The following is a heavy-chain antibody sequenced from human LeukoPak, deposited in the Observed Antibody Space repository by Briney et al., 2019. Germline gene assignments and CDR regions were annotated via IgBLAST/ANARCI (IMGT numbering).Heavy chain of an antibody. CDR2: IYPGDSDT. CDR3: ARLGRYCSGGSCSDLLDY. J-gene: IGHJ4*02. V-gene: IGHV5-51*01. Sequence: GESLKISCKGSGYSFTSYWIGWARQMPGKGLEWMGIIYPGDSDTRYSPSFQGQVTISADKSISTAYLQWSSLKASDTAMYYCARLGRYCSGGSCSDLLDYWGQGTLVTVSS. D-gene: IGHD2-15*01. CDR1: GYSFTSYW.